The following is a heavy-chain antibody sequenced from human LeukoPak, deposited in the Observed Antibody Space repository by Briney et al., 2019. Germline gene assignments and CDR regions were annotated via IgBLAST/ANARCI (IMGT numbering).Heavy chain of an antibody. CDR3: ARDLGIAYCSGGSCYSYYGMDV. CDR2: ISAYNGNT. CDR1: GYTFTSYG. Sequence: GASVKVSCKASGYTFTSYGISWVRQAPGQGLEWMGWISAYNGNTNYAQKLQGRVTMTTDTSTSTAYMELRSLRSDDTAVYYCARDLGIAYCSGGSCYSYYGMDVWGQGTTVTVSS. D-gene: IGHD2-15*01. V-gene: IGHV1-18*01. J-gene: IGHJ6*02.